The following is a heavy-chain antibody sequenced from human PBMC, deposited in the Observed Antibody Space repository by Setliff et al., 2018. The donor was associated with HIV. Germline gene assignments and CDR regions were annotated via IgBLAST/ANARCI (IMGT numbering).Heavy chain of an antibody. V-gene: IGHV1-3*01. Sequence: ASVKVSCKASGFTFTTYAVHWVRQAPGQRPEWMGWINAANGKTRYPQRFEARVTITMDTGASTAYMELNSLRSEDSAVYYCARGVIRGVISQGGLDYWGQGTLVTVSS. D-gene: IGHD3-10*01. CDR3: ARGVIRGVISQGGLDY. CDR1: GFTFTTYA. J-gene: IGHJ4*02. CDR2: INAANGKT.